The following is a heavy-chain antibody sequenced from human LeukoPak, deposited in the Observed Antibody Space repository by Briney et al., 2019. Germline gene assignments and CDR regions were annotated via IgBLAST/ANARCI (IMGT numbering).Heavy chain of an antibody. CDR3: ARGPDYSRYYNWFDP. J-gene: IGHJ5*02. CDR2: IYYSGST. D-gene: IGHD6-13*01. Sequence: SETLSLTCTVSGGSISSYYWSWIRQPPGKGLEWIGYIYYSGSTNYDPSLKSRVTISVDTSKNQFSLKLSSVTAADTAVYYCARGPDYSRYYNWFDPWGQGTLVTVSS. CDR1: GGSISSYY. V-gene: IGHV4-59*01.